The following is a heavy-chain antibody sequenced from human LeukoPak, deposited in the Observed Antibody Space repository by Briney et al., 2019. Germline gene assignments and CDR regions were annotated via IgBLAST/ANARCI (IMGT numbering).Heavy chain of an antibody. CDR2: IIPIFGIA. J-gene: IGHJ5*02. V-gene: IGHV1-69*04. D-gene: IGHD2-2*01. CDR3: ARDTMVPAAINWFDT. CDR1: GGTFSSYA. Sequence: SVKVSCKASGGTFSSYAISWVRQAPGQGLEWMGRIIPIFGIANYAQKFQGRVTITADKSTSTAYMELSSLRSEDTAVYYCARDTMVPAAINWFDTWGQGTLVTVSS.